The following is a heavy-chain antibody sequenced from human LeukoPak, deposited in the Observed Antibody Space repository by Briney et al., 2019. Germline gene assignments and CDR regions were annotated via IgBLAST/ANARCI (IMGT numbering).Heavy chain of an antibody. J-gene: IGHJ4*02. CDR2: INTSGGTT. D-gene: IGHD4-17*01. Sequence: GGSLRLSCAASGFTFSSNWIHWVRQVPGKGLVWVSGINTSGGTTYYADSVKGRFTISRDNSKNTLYLQMNNLRAEDTALYYCAAKHYGEYYFDYWGQGTLVTVSS. CDR3: AAKHYGEYYFDY. CDR1: GFTFSSNW. V-gene: IGHV3-74*01.